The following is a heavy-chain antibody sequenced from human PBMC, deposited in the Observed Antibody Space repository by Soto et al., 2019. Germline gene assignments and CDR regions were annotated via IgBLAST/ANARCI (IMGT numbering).Heavy chain of an antibody. D-gene: IGHD3-10*01. Sequence: SETLSLTCTVSGGSISSYYWSWIRQPPGKGLEWIGYIYYSGSTNYNPSLKSRVTISVDTSKNQFSLKLSSVTAADTAVYYCARAYYGSGSYNAINWFDPWGQGTLVTVSS. J-gene: IGHJ5*02. CDR3: ARAYYGSGSYNAINWFDP. CDR1: GGSISSYY. V-gene: IGHV4-59*01. CDR2: IYYSGST.